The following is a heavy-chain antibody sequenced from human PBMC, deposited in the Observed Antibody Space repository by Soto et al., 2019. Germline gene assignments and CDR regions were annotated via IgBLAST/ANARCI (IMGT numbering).Heavy chain of an antibody. V-gene: IGHV4-30-4*01. J-gene: IGHJ5*02. CDR2: ISYSGTT. Sequence: QVQLQESGPGLVKPSQTLSLTCTVSGDSISSNNNYWSWIRQPPGEGLEWIGFISYSGTTSYSPLLKSRVAISLTTSKNQLSLSLSSVTAADTAVYYCARGRRYSYGLDPWGQGTLVTVSS. CDR1: GDSISSNNNY. CDR3: ARGRRYSYGLDP. D-gene: IGHD5-18*01.